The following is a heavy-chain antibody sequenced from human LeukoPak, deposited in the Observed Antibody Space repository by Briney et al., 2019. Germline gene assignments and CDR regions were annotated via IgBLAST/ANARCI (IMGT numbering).Heavy chain of an antibody. CDR2: IYYSGST. D-gene: IGHD3-9*01. V-gene: IGHV4-59*12. J-gene: IGHJ4*02. Sequence: PSETLSLTCTVSGGSISSYYWSWIRQPPGKGLEWIGSIYYSGSTYYNPSLKSRVTISVDTSKNQFSLKVSSVTAADTAIYYCARDLSFDWFPYYFDYWGQGILVTVSS. CDR1: GGSISSYY. CDR3: ARDLSFDWFPYYFDY.